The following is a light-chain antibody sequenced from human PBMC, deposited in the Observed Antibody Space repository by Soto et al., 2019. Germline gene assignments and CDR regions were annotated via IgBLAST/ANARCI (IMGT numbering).Light chain of an antibody. CDR2: DAY. CDR3: QQRHMWPIT. V-gene: IGKV3-11*01. J-gene: IGKJ5*01. CDR1: QSFRGL. Sequence: EVVLTQSQVTLSLSPGERATLSCRASQSFRGLLVWYQQKPGQAPRLLIYDAYNRATGIPPRFSGSGSGTDFTLTISSLEPEDSAVYYCQQRHMWPITFGQGTRLEMK.